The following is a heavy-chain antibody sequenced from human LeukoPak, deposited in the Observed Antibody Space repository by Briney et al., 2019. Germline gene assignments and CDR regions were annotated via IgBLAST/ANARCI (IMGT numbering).Heavy chain of an antibody. CDR2: ISSSSSTI. Sequence: PGGSLRLSCAASGFTFSSYSMNWVRQATGKGLEWVSDISSSSSTIYYADSVKGRFTISRDNAKNSLYLQMNSLRDEDTAVYYCARDHPFRAGAGYYGMDVWGQGTTVTVSS. D-gene: IGHD1-26*01. CDR1: GFTFSSYS. CDR3: ARDHPFRAGAGYYGMDV. J-gene: IGHJ6*02. V-gene: IGHV3-48*02.